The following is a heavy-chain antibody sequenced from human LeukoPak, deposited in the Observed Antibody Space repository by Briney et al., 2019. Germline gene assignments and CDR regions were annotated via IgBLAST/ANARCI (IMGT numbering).Heavy chain of an antibody. J-gene: IGHJ4*02. CDR2: INHSGST. Sequence: SETLSLTCTVSGGSISSYYWSWIRQPPGKGLEWIGEINHSGSTNYNPSLKSRVTISVDTSKNQFSLKLSSVTAADTAVYYCARGRYSSSWYAYWGQGTLVTVSS. CDR1: GGSISSYY. CDR3: ARGRYSSSWYAY. V-gene: IGHV4-34*01. D-gene: IGHD6-13*01.